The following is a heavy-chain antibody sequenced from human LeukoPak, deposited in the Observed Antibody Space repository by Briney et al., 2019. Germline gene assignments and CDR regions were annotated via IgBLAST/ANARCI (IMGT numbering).Heavy chain of an antibody. J-gene: IGHJ4*02. Sequence: PGGSLRLSCAASGFTFSSYALSWVRQAPGKGLEWVSSISGSGGSTYSADSAKGRFTISRDNSKNTLYLQMNSLRAEDTALYYCAKDRSCTNDICHGDFDYWGQGTLVTVSS. CDR1: GFTFSSYA. V-gene: IGHV3-23*01. CDR2: ISGSGGST. D-gene: IGHD2-8*01. CDR3: AKDRSCTNDICHGDFDY.